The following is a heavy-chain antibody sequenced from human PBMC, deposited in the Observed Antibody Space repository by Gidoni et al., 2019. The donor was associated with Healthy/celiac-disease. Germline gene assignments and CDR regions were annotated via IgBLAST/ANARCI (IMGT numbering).Heavy chain of an antibody. Sequence: QVQLVESGGGVVQPGRSLRLSCAASGFTCSSYAMHWVRQAPGKGLEWVAVISYDGSNKYYADSVKGRFTISRDNSKNTLYLQMNSLRAEDTAVYYCASQGTYYDFWSGYLDYWGQGTLVTVSS. CDR1: GFTCSSYA. CDR3: ASQGTYYDFWSGYLDY. V-gene: IGHV3-30-3*01. J-gene: IGHJ4*02. D-gene: IGHD3-3*01. CDR2: ISYDGSNK.